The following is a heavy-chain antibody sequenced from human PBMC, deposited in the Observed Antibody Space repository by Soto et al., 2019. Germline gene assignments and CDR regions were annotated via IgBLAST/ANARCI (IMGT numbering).Heavy chain of an antibody. CDR1: GGSISGYY. CDR3: ARHDYSNYPFDY. J-gene: IGHJ4*02. Sequence: SETLSLTCTVSGGSISGYYWSWIRQPPGKGLEWIGYLYYSGNTNYNPSLKSRVTIAVDTSKNQCSLKLSSVTAADTAVYYCARHDYSNYPFDYWGQGTLVTVSS. D-gene: IGHD4-4*01. CDR2: LYYSGNT. V-gene: IGHV4-59*08.